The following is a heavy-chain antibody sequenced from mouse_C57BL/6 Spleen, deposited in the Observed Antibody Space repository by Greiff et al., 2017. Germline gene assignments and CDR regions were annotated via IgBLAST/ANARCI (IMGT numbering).Heavy chain of an antibody. CDR1: GYAFSSYW. V-gene: IGHV1-80*01. J-gene: IGHJ2*01. CDR3: ARGGDYDKAYYFDY. D-gene: IGHD2-4*01. Sequence: QVHVKQSGAKLVKPGASVKISCKASGYAFSSYWMNWVKQRPGKGLEWIGQIYPGDGDTNYNGKFKGKATLTADKSSSTAYMQLSSLTSEDSAVYFCARGGDYDKAYYFDYWGQGTTLTVSS. CDR2: IYPGDGDT.